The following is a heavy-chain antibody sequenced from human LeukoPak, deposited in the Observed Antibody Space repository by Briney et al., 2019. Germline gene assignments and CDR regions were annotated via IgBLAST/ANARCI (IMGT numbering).Heavy chain of an antibody. Sequence: GGSLRLSCAASGFTFSSYGMSWVRQAPGKGLEWVSSITGSGGNTYYADSVKGRFTISRDNSKNTLYLQMYSLRAEDTAVYYCARGINWGSAGVDHWGQGTLVTVSS. J-gene: IGHJ4*02. CDR1: GFTFSSYG. D-gene: IGHD7-27*01. CDR2: ITGSGGNT. CDR3: ARGINWGSAGVDH. V-gene: IGHV3-23*01.